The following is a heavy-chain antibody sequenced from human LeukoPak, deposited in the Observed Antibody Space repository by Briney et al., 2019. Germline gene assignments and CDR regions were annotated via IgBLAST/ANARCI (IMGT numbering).Heavy chain of an antibody. V-gene: IGHV3-23*01. CDR1: GFTFSSYW. D-gene: IGHD6-13*01. J-gene: IGHJ6*03. CDR2: IGGSGGTT. Sequence: GGSLRLSGAASGFTFSSYWMSWVRQAPGKGLEWVSAIGGSGGTTYYADSVKGRFTISRDNSKNTLYLQMNSLRAEDTAVYFCAKDSRGYSTRWWNYMDVWGKGTTVTVSS. CDR3: AKDSRGYSTRWWNYMDV.